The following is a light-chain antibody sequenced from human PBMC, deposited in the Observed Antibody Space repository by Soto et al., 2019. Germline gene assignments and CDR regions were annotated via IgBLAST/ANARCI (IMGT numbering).Light chain of an antibody. CDR1: SSDVGGYNY. J-gene: IGLJ2*01. V-gene: IGLV2-14*01. CDR3: SSYTSSTTHV. Sequence: QSALTQPASVSGSPGQSITISCTGTSSDVGGYNYVSWYQQHPGKAPKLMIYEVNNRPSGVSHRFSVSKSGNTASLTISGXXXXXXXXXYCSSYTSSTTHVFGGGTKLTV. CDR2: EVN.